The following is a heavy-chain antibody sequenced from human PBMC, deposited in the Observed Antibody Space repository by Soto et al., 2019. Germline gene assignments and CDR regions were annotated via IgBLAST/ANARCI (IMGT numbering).Heavy chain of an antibody. J-gene: IGHJ4*02. V-gene: IGHV4-59*01. CDR3: ARDDDSTHDY. CDR1: GGSISSYY. CDR2: IYYSGST. Sequence: SETLSLTCTVSGGSISSYYWSWIRQPPGKGLEWNGYIYYSGSTNYNPSLKSRVTISVDTSKNQFSLKLSSVTAADTAVYYCARDDDSTHDYWGQGTLVTVSS. D-gene: IGHD2-15*01.